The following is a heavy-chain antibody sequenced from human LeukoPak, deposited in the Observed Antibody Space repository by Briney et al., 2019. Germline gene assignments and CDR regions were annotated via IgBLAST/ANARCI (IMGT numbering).Heavy chain of an antibody. D-gene: IGHD3-3*01. CDR3: ARWKRDGYYTGYYYYYYMDV. V-gene: IGHV3-20*04. J-gene: IGHJ6*03. CDR1: GFTFDDYG. Sequence: GESLRLSCAASGFTFDDYGMSWVRQAPGKGLEWVSGINWNGGSTGYADSVKGRFTISRDNAKNSLYLQMNSLRAEDTALYYCARWKRDGYYTGYYYYYYMDVWGKGTTVTVSS. CDR2: INWNGGST.